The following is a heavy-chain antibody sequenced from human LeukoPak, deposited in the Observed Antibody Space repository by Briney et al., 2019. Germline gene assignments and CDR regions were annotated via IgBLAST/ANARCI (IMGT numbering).Heavy chain of an antibody. CDR1: GYSISNGYY. Sequence: SETLSLTCTVSGYSISNGYYWAWIRQPPGKGLEWIGSIYHSGGTYYNPSLKSRITISLDTSKNQFSLKLSSVAAADTAVYYCARGIVTGTTNWFDPWGQGTLVTVSS. D-gene: IGHD1-20*01. CDR2: IYHSGGT. J-gene: IGHJ5*02. CDR3: ARGIVTGTTNWFDP. V-gene: IGHV4-38-2*02.